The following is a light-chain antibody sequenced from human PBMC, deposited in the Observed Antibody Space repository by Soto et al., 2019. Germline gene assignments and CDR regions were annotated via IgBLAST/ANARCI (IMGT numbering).Light chain of an antibody. CDR1: QSVSGW. CDR3: QQYESYSGT. V-gene: IGKV1-5*01. CDR2: DVS. Sequence: DIQMTQSPSVLSASVGDRVTITCRASQSVSGWLAWYQQKPGKVPKLLIYDVSSLKRGVPSRFSGSGSGTEFTLTISGLHPDDFATYYCQQYESYSGTFGPGTKVDIK. J-gene: IGKJ1*01.